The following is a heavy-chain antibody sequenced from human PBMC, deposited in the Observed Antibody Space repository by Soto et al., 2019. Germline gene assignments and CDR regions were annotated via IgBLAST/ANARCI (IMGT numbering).Heavy chain of an antibody. CDR2: FYYSGST. CDR3: ARSVCYYYYGIDL. V-gene: IGHV4-39*01. Sequence: PSETLSLTCTVSGASITSTSYHWGWIRQPPGKGLEWIGNFYYSGSTYYNPSLRSRVTISVDASKNQFSVKVSSVTATDTAVYYCARSVCYYYYGIDLWGQGTPVT. CDR1: GASITSTSYH. J-gene: IGHJ6*02.